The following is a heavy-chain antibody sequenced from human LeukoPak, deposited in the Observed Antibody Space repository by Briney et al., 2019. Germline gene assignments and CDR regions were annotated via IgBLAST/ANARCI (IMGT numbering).Heavy chain of an antibody. J-gene: IGHJ4*02. Sequence: GGSLRLSCAASGFTFSSYGMHWVRQAPGKGLEWVAVISYDGSNKYYADSVKGRFTISRDNSKNTLYLQMNSLRAEDTAIYYCARDSADDSSGYYPFDYWGQGTQVSVSS. V-gene: IGHV3-30*03. D-gene: IGHD3-22*01. CDR2: ISYDGSNK. CDR3: ARDSADDSSGYYPFDY. CDR1: GFTFSSYG.